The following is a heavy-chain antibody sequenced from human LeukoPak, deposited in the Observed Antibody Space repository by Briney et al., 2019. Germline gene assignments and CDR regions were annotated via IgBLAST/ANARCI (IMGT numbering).Heavy chain of an antibody. CDR1: GFTFSSYA. D-gene: IGHD4-11*01. CDR2: ISYDGSNK. Sequence: GGSLRLSCVASGFTFSSYAMHWVRQAPGKGLEWVAVISYDGSNKYYADSVKGRFTISRDNSKNTLYLQMNSLRAEDTAVYYCARRGPIVTTMIRGPRHWRAFDIWGQGTMVTVSS. J-gene: IGHJ3*02. CDR3: ARRGPIVTTMIRGPRHWRAFDI. V-gene: IGHV3-30*04.